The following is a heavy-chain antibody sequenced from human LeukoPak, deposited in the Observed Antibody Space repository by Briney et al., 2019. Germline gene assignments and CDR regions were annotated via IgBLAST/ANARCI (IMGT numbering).Heavy chain of an antibody. CDR3: ARDRIAVAGMGAFQH. Sequence: GGSLRLSCAASRFTFSSYAMHWVRQAPGKGLEWVAGVSHDGTNEYQADSVKGRITISRDNSKNTLYLQMNSLRVEDTAIYYCARDRIAVAGMGAFQHWGQGTLVTVSS. CDR1: RFTFSSYA. J-gene: IGHJ1*01. CDR2: VSHDGTNE. V-gene: IGHV3-30*04. D-gene: IGHD6-19*01.